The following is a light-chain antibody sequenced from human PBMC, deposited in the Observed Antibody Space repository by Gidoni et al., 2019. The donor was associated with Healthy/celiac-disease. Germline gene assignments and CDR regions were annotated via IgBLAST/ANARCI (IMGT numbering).Light chain of an antibody. V-gene: IGKV3-11*01. J-gene: IGKJ3*01. Sequence: EIVLTQFPATLSLSPGERATLSCRASQSVSSYLAWYQQKPGQAPRLLIYDASNRATGIPARFSGSGSGTDFTLTISSLEPEDFAVYYCQQRSNWPPLSTFGPGTKVDIK. CDR2: DAS. CDR1: QSVSSY. CDR3: QQRSNWPPLST.